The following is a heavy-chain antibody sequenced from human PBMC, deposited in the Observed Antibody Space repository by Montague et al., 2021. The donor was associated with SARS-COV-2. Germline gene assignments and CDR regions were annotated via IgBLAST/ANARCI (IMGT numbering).Heavy chain of an antibody. CDR3: ARESGSPTYYFYYGVDV. V-gene: IGHV4-61*09. CDR2: IYTSGST. D-gene: IGHD1-26*01. CDR1: GGSISSGNYY. J-gene: IGHJ6*02. Sequence: TLSLTCTVSGGSISSGNYYWSRIRQPAGKGLEWIGHIYTSGSTNYNPSLKSRVTISVHTSNNQFSLKLSSVTAADTAVYYCARESGSPTYYFYYGVDVWGQGTTVTVSS.